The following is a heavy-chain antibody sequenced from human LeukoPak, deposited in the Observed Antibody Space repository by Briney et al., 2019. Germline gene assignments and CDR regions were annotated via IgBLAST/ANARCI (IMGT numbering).Heavy chain of an antibody. CDR2: INSDGSST. V-gene: IGHV3-74*01. CDR1: GFTFSSYW. Sequence: GGSLRLSCAASGFTFSSYWMHWVRRAPGKGLVWVSRINSDGSSTSYADSVKGRFTISRDDAKNTLYLQMNSLRAEDTAVYYRARTSYVWGSYRYSSLVDYWGQGTLVTVSS. J-gene: IGHJ4*02. D-gene: IGHD3-16*02. CDR3: ARTSYVWGSYRYSSLVDY.